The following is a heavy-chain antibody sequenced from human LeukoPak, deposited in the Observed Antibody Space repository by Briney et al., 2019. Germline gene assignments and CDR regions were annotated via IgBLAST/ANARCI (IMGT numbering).Heavy chain of an antibody. CDR3: ARSRQASGLFNS. CDR2: IYDRGPA. Sequence: PSQTLSLTCTVSGYAITSGGYSWNWIRQSPGKGLEWIGCIYDRGPAYYNPSLKSRFTISVDRPKNQFFLNVTSLTAADTAVYFCARSRQASGLFNSWGQGTLVVVSS. D-gene: IGHD3-10*01. V-gene: IGHV4-30-2*06. CDR1: GYAITSGGYS. J-gene: IGHJ5*01.